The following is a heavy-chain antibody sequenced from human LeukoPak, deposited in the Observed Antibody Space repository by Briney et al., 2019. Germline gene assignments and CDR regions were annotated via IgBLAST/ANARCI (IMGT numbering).Heavy chain of an antibody. D-gene: IGHD7-27*01. J-gene: IGHJ4*02. CDR1: GGSLSDYY. CDR2: IFHTGST. CDR3: ASRKLGNDY. Sequence: PSETLSLTCTISGGSLSDYYWSWIRQSPGKGLEWIGYIFHTGSTSYSPSLKSRVTISADTSQKQFSLKLSSVTAADTAVYYCASRKLGNDYWGQGTLVTVSS. V-gene: IGHV4-59*01.